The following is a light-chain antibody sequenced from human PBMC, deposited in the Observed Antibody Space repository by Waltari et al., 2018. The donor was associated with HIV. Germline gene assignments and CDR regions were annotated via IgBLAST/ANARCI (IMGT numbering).Light chain of an antibody. Sequence: SYVLTQPPSISVAPGKTAKITCGGNNIGNRDVHWYQPKPGQAPILVIFDEDHRPSGIPERFSGSNSDNTATLTINRVEVGDEADYYCQVWDSGSDHVFGSGTTVTVL. CDR2: DED. CDR1: NIGNRD. J-gene: IGLJ1*01. CDR3: QVWDSGSDHV. V-gene: IGLV3-21*04.